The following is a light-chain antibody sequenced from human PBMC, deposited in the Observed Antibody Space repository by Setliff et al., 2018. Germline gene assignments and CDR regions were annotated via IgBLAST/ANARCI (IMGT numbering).Light chain of an antibody. CDR2: EVS. CDR3: SSYSSDTFGV. J-gene: IGLJ1*01. CDR1: SSDVGGYDS. Sequence: QSALTQPASVSGSPGQSITLSCTGTSSDVGGYDSVSWYQQHPGTAPKLIIYEVSHRPSGVSDRFSGSKSGNTASLTISGLQTEDEADYYCSSYSSDTFGVFRTGTKVTVL. V-gene: IGLV2-14*01.